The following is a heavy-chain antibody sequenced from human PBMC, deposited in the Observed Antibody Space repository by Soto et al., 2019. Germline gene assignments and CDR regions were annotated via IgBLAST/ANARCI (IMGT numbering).Heavy chain of an antibody. CDR2: ISSSSSYI. V-gene: IGHV3-21*01. J-gene: IGHJ5*02. D-gene: IGHD6-6*01. CDR1: GFTFSSYS. CDR3: ARDRGSSGWFDP. Sequence: EVQLVESGGGLVKPGGSLRLSCAASGFTFSSYSMNWVRQAPGKGLEWVSSISSSSSYIYYADSVKGRFTISRDNAKNSLYLQINSLRAEDPAVYYCARDRGSSGWFDPWGQGTLVTVSS.